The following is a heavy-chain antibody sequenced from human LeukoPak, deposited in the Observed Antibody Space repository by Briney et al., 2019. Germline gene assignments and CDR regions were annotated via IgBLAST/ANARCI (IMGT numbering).Heavy chain of an antibody. CDR3: ARDGGITMIVTPWDHAFGI. V-gene: IGHV1-18*01. Sequence: GASVKVSCKASGYTFTSYGISWVRQAPGQGLEWMGWISAYNGNTNYAQKLQGRVTMTTDTSTSTAYMELRSLRSDDTAVYYCARDGGITMIVTPWDHAFGIWGQGTMVTVSS. D-gene: IGHD3-22*01. CDR2: ISAYNGNT. J-gene: IGHJ3*02. CDR1: GYTFTSYG.